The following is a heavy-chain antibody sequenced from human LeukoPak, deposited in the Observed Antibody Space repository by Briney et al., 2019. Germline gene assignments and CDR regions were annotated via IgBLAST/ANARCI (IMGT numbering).Heavy chain of an antibody. CDR3: AKVPLLWFGELTYYFDY. V-gene: IGHV3-23*01. D-gene: IGHD3-10*01. Sequence: TGGSLRLSCAASGFTFSSYAMSWVRQAPGKGLEWVSAISGSGGSTYYADSVKGRFTISRDNSKNTLYLQMNSLRAEDTAVYYCAKVPLLWFGELTYYFDYWGQGTLVTVSS. J-gene: IGHJ4*02. CDR1: GFTFSSYA. CDR2: ISGSGGST.